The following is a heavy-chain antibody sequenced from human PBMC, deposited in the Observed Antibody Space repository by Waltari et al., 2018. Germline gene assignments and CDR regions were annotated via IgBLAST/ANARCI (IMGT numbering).Heavy chain of an antibody. V-gene: IGHV4-34*01. Sequence: QVQLQQWGAGLLKPSETLSLTCAVYGGSFSGYYWSWIRQPPGKGLEWIGEINHSGSTNYNPSLKSRVTISVGTSKNQFSLKLSSVTAADTAVYYYAGSSTSCYPSYCFDYWGQGTLVTVSS. J-gene: IGHJ4*02. D-gene: IGHD2-2*01. CDR1: GGSFSGYY. CDR3: AGSSTSCYPSYCFDY. CDR2: INHSGST.